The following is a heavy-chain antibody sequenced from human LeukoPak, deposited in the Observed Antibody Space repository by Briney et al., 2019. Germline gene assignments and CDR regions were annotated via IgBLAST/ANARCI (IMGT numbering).Heavy chain of an antibody. V-gene: IGHV1-46*01. D-gene: IGHD3-16*01. J-gene: IGHJ3*02. Sequence: ASVKVSCKASGYTFTSYYMHWVRQAPGQGLEWMGIINPSGGSTSYAQKFQGRVTMTRDTSTSTVYMELSSLRSEDTAVYYCARDSRASIMITFGGVIDAFDIWGQGTMVTVSS. CDR2: INPSGGST. CDR1: GYTFTSYY. CDR3: ARDSRASIMITFGGVIDAFDI.